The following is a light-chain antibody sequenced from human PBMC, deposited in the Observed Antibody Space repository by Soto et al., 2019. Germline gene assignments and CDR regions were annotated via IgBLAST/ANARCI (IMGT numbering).Light chain of an antibody. Sequence: QSVLTQPASVSGSPGQSITISCTGTGSDVGAYNFVSWYRQHPGKVPELIIFDVSKRPSGAFNRFSGSKSANTAYLTISGLQAEDKADYYCSSYRRGNTPYVFGPGTKLTVL. CDR1: GSDVGAYNF. CDR3: SSYRRGNTPYV. CDR2: DVS. V-gene: IGLV2-14*03. J-gene: IGLJ1*01.